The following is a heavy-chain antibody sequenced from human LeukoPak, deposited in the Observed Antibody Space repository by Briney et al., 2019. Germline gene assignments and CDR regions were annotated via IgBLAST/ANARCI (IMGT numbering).Heavy chain of an antibody. J-gene: IGHJ3*02. CDR2: INPSGDS. D-gene: IGHD4-17*01. V-gene: IGHV4-34*01. CDR3: ARDLVTVTKGFDI. Sequence: SETLSLTCGVYSASLSGYYWSWIRQPLGKGLEWIGAINPSGDSQYNPSLKSRVTISLDTSKLQFSLKLRSVTAADTAVYYCARDLVTVTKGFDIWGQGTMVSVSS. CDR1: SASLSGYY.